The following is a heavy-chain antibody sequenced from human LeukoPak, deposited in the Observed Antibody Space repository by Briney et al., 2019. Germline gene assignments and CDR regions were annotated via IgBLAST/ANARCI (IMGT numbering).Heavy chain of an antibody. CDR1: GYTFTSYY. J-gene: IGHJ6*03. D-gene: IGHD3-9*01. Sequence: ASVKVSCKASGYTFTSYYMHWVRQAPGQGLEWMGIINPSGGSTSYAQKFQGRVTMTRDMSTSTVYMELSSLRSEDTAVYYCARDPVLTGYHYYYYYMDVWGKGTTVTVSS. CDR2: INPSGGST. V-gene: IGHV1-46*01. CDR3: ARDPVLTGYHYYYYYMDV.